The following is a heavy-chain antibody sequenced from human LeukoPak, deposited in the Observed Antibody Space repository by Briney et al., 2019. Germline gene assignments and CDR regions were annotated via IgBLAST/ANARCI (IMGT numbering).Heavy chain of an antibody. D-gene: IGHD3-22*01. V-gene: IGHV4-34*01. CDR1: GGSFSGYY. CDR3: ARTYYYDSSGYYYFDY. Sequence: PSETLSLTCAVYGGSFSGYYWSWIRQPPGKGLEWIGEINHSGSTNYNPSLKSRVTISVDTPKNQFSLKLSSVTAADTAVYYCARTYYYDSSGYYYFDYWGQGTLVTVSS. J-gene: IGHJ4*02. CDR2: INHSGST.